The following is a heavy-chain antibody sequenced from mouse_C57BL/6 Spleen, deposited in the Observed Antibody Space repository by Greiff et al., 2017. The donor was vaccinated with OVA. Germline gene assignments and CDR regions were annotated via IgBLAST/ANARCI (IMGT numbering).Heavy chain of an antibody. CDR2: ISDGGSYT. V-gene: IGHV5-4*01. CDR3: ARDSYDGYYVTWFAY. Sequence: EVKLMESWGGLVKPGGSLKLSCAASGFTFSSYAMSWVRQTPEKRLEWVATISDGGSYTYYPDNVKGRFTISRDNAKNNLYLQMSHLKSEDTAMYYCARDSYDGYYVTWFAYWGQGTLVTVSA. D-gene: IGHD2-3*01. CDR1: GFTFSSYA. J-gene: IGHJ3*01.